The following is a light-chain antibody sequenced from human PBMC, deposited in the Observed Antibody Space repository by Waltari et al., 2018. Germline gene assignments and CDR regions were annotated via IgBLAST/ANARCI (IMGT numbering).Light chain of an antibody. V-gene: IGKV1-5*03. CDR1: QSISSW. Sequence: EIQMTQSPSTLSASVGDRVTITCRASQSISSWLAWYQPKPGKAPKLLIYKASGLESGVPSRFGGSGSGTEFTLTISSLQPDGFATYYCQQYNSYSTFGQGTKVEIK. CDR2: KAS. CDR3: QQYNSYST. J-gene: IGKJ1*01.